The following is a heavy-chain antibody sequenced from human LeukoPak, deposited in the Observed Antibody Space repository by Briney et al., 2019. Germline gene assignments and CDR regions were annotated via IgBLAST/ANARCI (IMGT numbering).Heavy chain of an antibody. D-gene: IGHD3-9*01. CDR2: IRYDGSKE. J-gene: IGHJ4*02. V-gene: IGHV3-33*01. Sequence: GKSLRLSCEVSGFTFSKYGMHWVRQAPGKGLEWVSTIRYDGSKEYYADSVRGRFTISRDNSGNTLFLQMNSLGAEDTAVYYCVRDTITYDIFTGSPDYWGQGTLVIVSS. CDR1: GFTFSKYG. CDR3: VRDTITYDIFTGSPDY.